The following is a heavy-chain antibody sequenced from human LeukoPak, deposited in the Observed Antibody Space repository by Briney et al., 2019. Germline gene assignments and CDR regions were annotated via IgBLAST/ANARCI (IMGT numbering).Heavy chain of an antibody. CDR1: GGSISSGDYY. Sequence: PSETLSLTCTVSGGSISSGDYYWSWIRQPPGKGLEWIGYIYYSGSTYYNPSLKSRVTISVDMSKNQFSLKLSSVTAADTAVYYCARAPLGSSLYYWGQGTLVTVSS. V-gene: IGHV4-30-4*08. J-gene: IGHJ4*02. CDR2: IYYSGST. CDR3: ARAPLGSSLYY. D-gene: IGHD6-13*01.